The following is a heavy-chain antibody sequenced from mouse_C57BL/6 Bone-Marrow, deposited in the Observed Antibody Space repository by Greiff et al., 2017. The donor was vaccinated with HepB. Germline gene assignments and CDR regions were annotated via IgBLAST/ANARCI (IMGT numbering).Heavy chain of an antibody. J-gene: IGHJ1*03. D-gene: IGHD2-3*01. CDR1: GYTFTDYY. CDR3: ARRDGVLWYFDV. V-gene: IGHV1-19*01. Sequence: EVQLQQSGPVLVKPGASVKMSCKASGYTFTDYYMNWVKQSHGQSLEWIGVINPYNGGTNYNQKFKGKATLTVDKSSSTAYMELNSLTSEDSAVYYCARRDGVLWYFDVWGTGTTVTVSS. CDR2: INPYNGGT.